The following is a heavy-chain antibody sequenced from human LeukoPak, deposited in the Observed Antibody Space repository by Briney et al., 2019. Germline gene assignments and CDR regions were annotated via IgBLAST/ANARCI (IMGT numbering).Heavy chain of an antibody. CDR3: VRDAGYSGYMINDI. J-gene: IGHJ3*02. Sequence: GGSLRLSCAASGFTFSDYYINWIRQAPGMGLEWVAYLSSSGNMIYYSDSVKGRSTISRDNAKNSLWLQMNSLRAEDTALYYCVRDAGYSGYMINDIWGQGTMVTVSS. CDR1: GFTFSDYY. CDR2: LSSSGNMI. V-gene: IGHV3-11*04. D-gene: IGHD5-12*01.